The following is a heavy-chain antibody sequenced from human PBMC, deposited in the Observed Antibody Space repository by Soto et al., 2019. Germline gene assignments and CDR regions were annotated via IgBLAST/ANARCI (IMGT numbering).Heavy chain of an antibody. CDR2: IYPRDSDT. CDR3: ARYGYGDYVDYYYYGMDV. CDR1: GYIFTSYL. V-gene: IGHV5-51*01. Sequence: GESLNISFKGSGYIFTSYLIGLVRQMPGKGLEWMWIIYPRDSDTRYSPSFQGHVTISADKSITTAYLHGISLRGADTAMYYCARYGYGDYVDYYYYGMDVWGQGTTVTVSS. D-gene: IGHD4-17*01. J-gene: IGHJ6*02.